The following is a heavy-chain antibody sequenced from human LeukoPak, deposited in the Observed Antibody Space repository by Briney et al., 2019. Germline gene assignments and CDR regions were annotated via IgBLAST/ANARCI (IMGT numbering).Heavy chain of an antibody. CDR3: ARGVYSKTTYYYDSSGGNWFDP. CDR2: INHSGST. J-gene: IGHJ5*02. Sequence: SETLSLTCAVYGGSFSGYYWSWIRQPPGKGLEWTGEINHSGSTNYNPSLKSRVTISVDTSKNQFSLKLSSVTAADTAVYYCARGVYSKTTYYYDSSGGNWFDPWGQGTLVTVSS. D-gene: IGHD3-22*01. CDR1: GGSFSGYY. V-gene: IGHV4-34*01.